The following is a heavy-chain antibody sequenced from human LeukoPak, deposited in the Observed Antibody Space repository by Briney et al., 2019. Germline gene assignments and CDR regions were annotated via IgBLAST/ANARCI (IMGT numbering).Heavy chain of an antibody. CDR2: ISGSGGST. Sequence: GGSLRLSCAASGFTFSSYAMSWVRQAPGKGLEWVPAISGSGGSTTYADSVKGRFTSSRDNSKNTLYLQMNSLRAEDTAVYYCAKRPKYCSGGSCYYGMDVWGQGTTVTVSS. D-gene: IGHD2-15*01. V-gene: IGHV3-23*01. J-gene: IGHJ6*02. CDR1: GFTFSSYA. CDR3: AKRPKYCSGGSCYYGMDV.